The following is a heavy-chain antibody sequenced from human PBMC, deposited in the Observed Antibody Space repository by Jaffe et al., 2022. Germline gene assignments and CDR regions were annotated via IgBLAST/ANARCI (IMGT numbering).Heavy chain of an antibody. CDR3: TRVWYAQYYGSGSYPRGYYYYYYYMDV. D-gene: IGHD3-10*01. J-gene: IGHJ6*03. Sequence: EVQLVESGGGLVQPGRSLRLSCTASGFTFGDYAMSWVRQAPGKGLEWVGFIRSKAYGGTTEYAASVKGRFTISRDDSKSIAYLQMNSLKTEDTAVYYCTRVWYAQYYGSGSYPRGYYYYYYYMDVWGKGTTVTVSS. V-gene: IGHV3-49*04. CDR2: IRSKAYGGTT. CDR1: GFTFGDYA.